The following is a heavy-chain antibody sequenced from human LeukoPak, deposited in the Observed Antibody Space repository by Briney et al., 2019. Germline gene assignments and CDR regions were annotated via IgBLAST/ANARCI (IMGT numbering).Heavy chain of an antibody. D-gene: IGHD2-15*01. CDR2: ISYDGSNK. CDR1: GFTFSSYG. Sequence: GGSLRLSCAATGFTFSSYGMHWVRQAPGKGLEWVAVISYDGSNKYYADSVKGRFTISRDNSKNTLYLQMNNLRADDTAVYYCAKMGGYCSGGSCYSWYFDYWGQGTPVTVSS. V-gene: IGHV3-30*18. CDR3: AKMGGYCSGGSCYSWYFDY. J-gene: IGHJ4*02.